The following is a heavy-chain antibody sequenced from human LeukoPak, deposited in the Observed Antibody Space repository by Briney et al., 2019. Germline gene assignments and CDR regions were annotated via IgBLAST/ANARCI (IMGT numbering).Heavy chain of an antibody. Sequence: SVKVSSKASGGTFSSYAISWVRQAPGQGLEWMGRIIPIFGTANYAQKFQGRVTITTDESTSTAYMELSSLRSEDTAVYYCAREKGIYSSSPFDYWGQRTLVTVSS. CDR3: AREKGIYSSSPFDY. D-gene: IGHD6-6*01. J-gene: IGHJ4*02. V-gene: IGHV1-69*05. CDR2: IIPIFGTA. CDR1: GGTFSSYA.